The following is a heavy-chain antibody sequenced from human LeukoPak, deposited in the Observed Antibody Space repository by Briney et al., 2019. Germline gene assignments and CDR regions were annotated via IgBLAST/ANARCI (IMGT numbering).Heavy chain of an antibody. CDR3: ARVRYFDWLNLDY. D-gene: IGHD3-9*01. J-gene: IGHJ4*02. Sequence: SETLSLTCAVSGGSISSGGYSWSWIRQPPGKGLEWIGYTYYSGSTYYNPSLKSRVTISVDTSKNQFSLKLSSVTAADTAVYYCARVRYFDWLNLDYWGQGTLVTVSS. V-gene: IGHV4-30-4*07. CDR1: GGSISSGGYS. CDR2: TYYSGST.